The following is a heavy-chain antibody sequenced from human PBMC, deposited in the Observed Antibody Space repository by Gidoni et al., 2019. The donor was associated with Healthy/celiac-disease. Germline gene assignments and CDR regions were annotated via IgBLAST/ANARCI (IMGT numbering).Heavy chain of an antibody. J-gene: IGHJ3*02. V-gene: IGHV1-2*02. D-gene: IGHD3-22*01. CDR1: GYTFTGYY. Sequence: QVQLVQSGAEVKKPGASVKVSCKASGYTFTGYYMHWVRQAPGQGLEWMGWINPNSGGTNYAQKFQGRVTMTRDTSISTAYMELSRLRSDDTAVYYCARWTPTTGPYYYDSSGYRRAFDIWGQGTMVTVSS. CDR3: ARWTPTTGPYYYDSSGYRRAFDI. CDR2: INPNSGGT.